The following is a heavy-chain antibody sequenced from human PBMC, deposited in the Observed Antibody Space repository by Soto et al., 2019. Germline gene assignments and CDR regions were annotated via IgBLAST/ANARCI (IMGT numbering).Heavy chain of an antibody. D-gene: IGHD3-22*01. CDR3: ARDVTSSTYYYLSPGGFDP. CDR2: ISSSSSYI. J-gene: IGHJ5*02. V-gene: IGHV3-21*01. Sequence: EVQLVESGGGLVKPGGSLRLSCAASGFTFSSYNMNWVRQAPGKGLEWVSSISSSSSYIYYADSVKGRFTISRDNAKNSLYLLMNSLRAEDTAVYYCARDVTSSTYYYLSPGGFDPWGQGTLVTVSS. CDR1: GFTFSSYN.